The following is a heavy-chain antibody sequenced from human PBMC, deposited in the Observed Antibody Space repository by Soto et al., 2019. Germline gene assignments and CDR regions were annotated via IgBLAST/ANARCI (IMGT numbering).Heavy chain of an antibody. J-gene: IGHJ4*02. CDR1: GGSISSYY. CDR2: IYYSGST. D-gene: IGHD3-22*01. Sequence: SETLSLTCTVSGGSISSYYWSWIRQPPGKGLEWIGYIYYSGSTYYNPSLKSRVTISVDTSKNQFSLKLSSVTAADTAVYYCARGSYYDSSGYYMPEYYFDYWGQGTLVTVSS. CDR3: ARGSYYDSSGYYMPEYYFDY. V-gene: IGHV4-59*08.